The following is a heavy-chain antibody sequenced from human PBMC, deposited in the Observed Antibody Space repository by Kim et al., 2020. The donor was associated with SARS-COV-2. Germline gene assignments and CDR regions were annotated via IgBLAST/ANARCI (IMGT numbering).Heavy chain of an antibody. CDR3: VREPNY. CDR2: GSSI. Sequence: GSSIRYADSVIGRFTVARDNAKKSLSLQMNSLTPEDTAVYYCVREPNYWGQGTLVTVSS. V-gene: IGHV3-11*01. J-gene: IGHJ4*02.